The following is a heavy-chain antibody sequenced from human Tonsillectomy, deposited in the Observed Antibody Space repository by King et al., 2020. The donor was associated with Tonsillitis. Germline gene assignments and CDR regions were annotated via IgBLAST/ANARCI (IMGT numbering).Heavy chain of an antibody. CDR1: GFTFNNVW. V-gene: IGHV3-15*01. Sequence: VQLVESGGDLVKPGGSLRLSCAASGFTFNNVWMSWVRQAPGKGLEWVGRIKSKTDGGTTDYAAPVEGRFTISRDDSKKTLYLQMNSLKTEDTAVYYCTPLEEFRGVSSYYYAMDVWGQGTTVTVSS. CDR3: TPLEEFRGVSSYYYAMDV. J-gene: IGHJ6*02. CDR2: IKSKTDGGTT. D-gene: IGHD3-10*01.